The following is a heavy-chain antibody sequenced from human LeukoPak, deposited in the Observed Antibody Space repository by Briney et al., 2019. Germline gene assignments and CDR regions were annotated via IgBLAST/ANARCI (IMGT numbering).Heavy chain of an antibody. V-gene: IGHV3-20*01. CDR1: GFTFDDYG. J-gene: IGHJ3*02. CDR3: ARNSPLDAFDI. CDR2: INWNGGST. Sequence: GGSLRLSCAASGFTFDDYGMSWARQAPGKGLEWVSGINWNGGSTGYADSVKGRFTISRDNAKNSLYLQMNSLRAEDTALYHCARNSPLDAFDIWGQGTMVTVSS.